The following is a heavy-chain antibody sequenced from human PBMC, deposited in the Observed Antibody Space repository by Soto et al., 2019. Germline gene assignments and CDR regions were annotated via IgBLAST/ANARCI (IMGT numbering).Heavy chain of an antibody. V-gene: IGHV4-31*03. CDR2: IYYSGST. CDR1: GGSISSGGYY. CDR3: ARRDSMATINFDY. J-gene: IGHJ4*02. Sequence: PSETLSLTCTVSGGSISSGGYYWSWIRQHPGKGLEWIGYIYYSGSTYYNPSLKSRVTISVDTSKNQFSLKLSSVTAADTAVYYCARRDSMATINFDYWGQGTLVTVSS. D-gene: IGHD5-12*01.